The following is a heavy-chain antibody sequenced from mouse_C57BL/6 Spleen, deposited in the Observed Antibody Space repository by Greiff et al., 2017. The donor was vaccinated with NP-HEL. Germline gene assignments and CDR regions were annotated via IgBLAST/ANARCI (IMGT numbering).Heavy chain of an antibody. Sequence: QVQLQQPGPELVKPGASVKLSCKASGYTFTSYWMHWVKQRPGHGLEWIGNINPSNGGTNYNEKFKSKATLTVDKSSSTAYMQLSSLTSEDSAVYYGARAGDSSGYWFAYWGQGTLVTVSA. J-gene: IGHJ3*01. CDR2: INPSNGGT. V-gene: IGHV1-53*01. CDR3: ARAGDSSGYWFAY. D-gene: IGHD3-2*02. CDR1: GYTFTSYW.